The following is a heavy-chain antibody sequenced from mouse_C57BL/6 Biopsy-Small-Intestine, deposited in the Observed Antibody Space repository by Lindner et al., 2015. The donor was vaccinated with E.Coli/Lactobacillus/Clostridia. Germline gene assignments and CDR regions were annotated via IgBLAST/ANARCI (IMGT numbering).Heavy chain of an antibody. CDR1: GYAFTNYL. J-gene: IGHJ2*01. V-gene: IGHV1-54*01. CDR3: ARSPFDDGLDY. D-gene: IGHD2-3*01. CDR2: INPGSGGT. Sequence: VQLQESGAELVRPGTSVKVSCKASGYAFTNYLIEWVKQRPGQGLEWIGVINPGSGGTNYNEKFKGKATLTADKSSSTAYMQLSSLTSEDSAVYFCARSPFDDGLDYWGQGTTLTVSS.